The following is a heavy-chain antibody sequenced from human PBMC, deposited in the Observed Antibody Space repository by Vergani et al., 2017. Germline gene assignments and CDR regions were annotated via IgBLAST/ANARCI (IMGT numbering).Heavy chain of an antibody. CDR2: IYSGGST. V-gene: IGHV3-53*01. J-gene: IGHJ6*02. Sequence: EVQLVESGGGLIQPGGSLRLSCAASGFTVSSNYMSWVRQAPGKGLEWVSVIYSGGSTYYADSVKGRFTISRDNSKNTLYLQMNSLRAEDTAVYYCARTLEGKYYDILGRGMDVWGQGTTVTVSS. CDR1: GFTVSSNY. D-gene: IGHD3-9*01. CDR3: ARTLEGKYYDILGRGMDV.